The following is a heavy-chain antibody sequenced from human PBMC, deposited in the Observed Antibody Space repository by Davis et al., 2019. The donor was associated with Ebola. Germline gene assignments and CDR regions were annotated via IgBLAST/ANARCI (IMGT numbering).Heavy chain of an antibody. J-gene: IGHJ3*02. Sequence: GESLKISCKGSGYSFTSYWIGWVRQMHGKGLEWMEIIYPGDSDPRYSQSFQGQVTISADKSISTAYLQWSSLKASDTAMYYCARTKRWLIVDAFDIWGQGTMVTVSS. D-gene: IGHD5-24*01. V-gene: IGHV5-51*01. CDR1: GYSFTSYW. CDR3: ARTKRWLIVDAFDI. CDR2: IYPGDSDP.